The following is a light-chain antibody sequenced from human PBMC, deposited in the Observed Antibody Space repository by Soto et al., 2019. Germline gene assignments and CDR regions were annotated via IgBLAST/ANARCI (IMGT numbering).Light chain of an antibody. J-gene: IGKJ1*01. Sequence: EIVMTQSPATLSVSPGERATLSCRASQSVSSGLAWYQQKPGQAPRLLIYGASTRATGIPARFSGSGSGTEFTLTISSLQSEDFAVYYCQQYNKRPWTLGQGTKVEIK. V-gene: IGKV3-15*01. CDR3: QQYNKRPWT. CDR1: QSVSSG. CDR2: GAS.